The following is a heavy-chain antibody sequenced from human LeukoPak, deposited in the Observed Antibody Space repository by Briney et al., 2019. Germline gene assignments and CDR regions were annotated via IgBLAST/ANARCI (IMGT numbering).Heavy chain of an antibody. J-gene: IGHJ5*02. CDR3: ARPPTQYNWNYAVNWFDP. D-gene: IGHD1-7*01. Sequence: GASVKLSCKASGYTFTGYYMNWVRQAPGQGLEWMGWINPNSSGTNYAQKLQGRVTMTRDTSISTAYLELSRLRSDDTAVYYCARPPTQYNWNYAVNWFDPWGQGTLVTVSS. CDR2: INPNSSGT. V-gene: IGHV1-2*02. CDR1: GYTFTGYY.